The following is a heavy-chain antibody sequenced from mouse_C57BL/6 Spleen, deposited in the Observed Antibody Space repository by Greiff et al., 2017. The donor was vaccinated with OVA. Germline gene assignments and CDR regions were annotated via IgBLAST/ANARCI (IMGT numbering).Heavy chain of an antibody. CDR2: ISNGGGST. J-gene: IGHJ4*01. V-gene: IGHV5-12*01. Sequence: EVKLVESGGGLVQPGGSLKLSCAASGFTFSDYYMYWVRQTPEKRLEWVAYISNGGGSTYYPDTVEGRFTISRDNAKNTLYLQMSRLKSEDTAMYYCARQSYYAMDYWGQGTSVTVSS. CDR1: GFTFSDYY. CDR3: ARQSYYAMDY.